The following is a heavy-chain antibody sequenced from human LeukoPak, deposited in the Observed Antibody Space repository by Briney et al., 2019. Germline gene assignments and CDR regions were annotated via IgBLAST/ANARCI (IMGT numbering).Heavy chain of an antibody. CDR2: ISYDGSNK. CDR3: AKDTVVYGSGYNWFDP. V-gene: IGHV3-30*18. Sequence: GGSLRLSCAASGFTVSRNYMSWVRQAPGKGLEWVAVISYDGSNKYYADSVKGRFTISRDDSKNTLYLHMNSLRAEDTAIYYCAKDTVVYGSGYNWFDPWGQGTLVTVSS. CDR1: GFTVSRNY. D-gene: IGHD3-10*01. J-gene: IGHJ5*02.